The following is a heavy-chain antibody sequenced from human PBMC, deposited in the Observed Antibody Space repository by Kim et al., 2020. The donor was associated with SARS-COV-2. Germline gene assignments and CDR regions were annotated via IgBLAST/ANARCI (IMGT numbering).Heavy chain of an antibody. CDR3: AKDIAKFVVIVLAFYY. D-gene: IGHD3-22*01. J-gene: IGHJ4*02. Sequence: SVTCRFTISRDNSKTALYLQMNSLRADDTAVYYCAKDIAKFVVIVLAFYYWGQGTLVTVSS. V-gene: IGHV3-23*01.